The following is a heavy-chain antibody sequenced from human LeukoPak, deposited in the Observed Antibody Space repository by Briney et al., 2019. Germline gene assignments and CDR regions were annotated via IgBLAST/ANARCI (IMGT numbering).Heavy chain of an antibody. V-gene: IGHV3-23*01. D-gene: IGHD1-26*01. Sequence: GGSLRLSCAASGFTFSNYAMSWVRQAPGKGLEWVSSISGGAANTWYADSVEGRFTISRDNSKDTLFLQMNSLGAEDTAVYYCAKVRGFGLVPNDYWGQGALVTVSS. CDR2: ISGGAANT. CDR3: AKVRGFGLVPNDY. J-gene: IGHJ4*02. CDR1: GFTFSNYA.